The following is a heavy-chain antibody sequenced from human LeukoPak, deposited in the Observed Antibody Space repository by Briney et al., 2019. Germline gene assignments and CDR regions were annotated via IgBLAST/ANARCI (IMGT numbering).Heavy chain of an antibody. V-gene: IGHV3-30*02. CDR2: IRYDGSNK. CDR1: GFTFSSYG. D-gene: IGHD3-22*01. J-gene: IGHJ5*02. Sequence: GGSLRLSCAASGFTFSSYGMHWVRQAPGKGLEWVAFIRYDGSNKYYADSVKGRFTISRDNSKNTLYLQMNSLRAEDTAVYYCAKDLGLTMMADWFDPWGQGTLVTVSS. CDR3: AKDLGLTMMADWFDP.